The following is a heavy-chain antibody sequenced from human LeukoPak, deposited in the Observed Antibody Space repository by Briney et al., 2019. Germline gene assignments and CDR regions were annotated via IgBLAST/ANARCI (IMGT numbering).Heavy chain of an antibody. Sequence: GGSLRLSCAASGFTFSSYSMNWVRQAPGKGLEWVSSISSSSSSYIYYADSVKGRFTISRDNAKNSLYLQMNSLRAEDTAVYYCARDDRYYYGMDVWGQGTTVTVSS. J-gene: IGHJ6*02. CDR2: ISSSSSSYI. CDR3: ARDDRYYYGMDV. V-gene: IGHV3-21*01. CDR1: GFTFSSYS.